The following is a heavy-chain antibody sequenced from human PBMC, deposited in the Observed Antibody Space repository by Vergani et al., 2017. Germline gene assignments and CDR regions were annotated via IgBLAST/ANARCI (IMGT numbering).Heavy chain of an antibody. CDR1: GFTFDDYA. CDR2: ISWNSGSI. CDR3: AKDKRDSPPSYYFDY. Sequence: EVQLVESGGGLVQPGRSLRLSCAASGFTFDDYAMHWVRQAPGKGLEWVSGISWNSGSIGYADSVKGRFTISRDNAKNSLYLQMNSLRAEDTALYYCAKDKRDSPPSYYFDYWGQGTLVTVSS. J-gene: IGHJ4*02. V-gene: IGHV3-9*01.